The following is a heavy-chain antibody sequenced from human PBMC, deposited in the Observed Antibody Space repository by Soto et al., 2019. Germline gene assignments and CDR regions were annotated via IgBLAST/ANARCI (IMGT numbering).Heavy chain of an antibody. CDR2: IYPGDSDT. D-gene: IGHD3-9*01. CDR1: GYSFTSYW. Sequence: GESLKISCKGSGYSFTSYWIGWVRQMPGKGLEWMGIIYPGDSDTRYSPSFQGQVTISADKSISTAYLQWSSLKASDTAMYYCARTYDILTGYGHPDAFDIWGQGTMVTVSS. V-gene: IGHV5-51*01. J-gene: IGHJ3*02. CDR3: ARTYDILTGYGHPDAFDI.